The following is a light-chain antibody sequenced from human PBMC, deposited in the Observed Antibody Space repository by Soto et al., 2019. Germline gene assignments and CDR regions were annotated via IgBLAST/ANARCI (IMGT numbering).Light chain of an antibody. Sequence: QSALTQARSVSGSPGQSVTISCTGTSSDIGAYDYVSWFQQHPDKAPKLIIYHVTNRPSGVPDRFSGSKSGDTASLTISGLQTEDEADYYCCSYAGYYTWVFGGGTQLTVL. CDR2: HVT. J-gene: IGLJ3*02. V-gene: IGLV2-11*01. CDR1: SSDIGAYDY. CDR3: CSYAGYYTWV.